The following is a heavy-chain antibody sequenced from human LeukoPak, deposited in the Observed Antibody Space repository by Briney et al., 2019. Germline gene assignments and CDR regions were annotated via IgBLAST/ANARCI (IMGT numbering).Heavy chain of an antibody. CDR3: ARHLKWGLDVVQVDH. D-gene: IGHD1-26*01. J-gene: IGHJ4*02. V-gene: IGHV4-34*01. Sequence: PSETLSLTCAVYGGSFSGYYWSWIRQPPGKGLEWIGGITYYNPSLKSRLTISVDTSKNLFSLKLSSVTAADTAVYYCARHLKWGLDVVQVDHWGQGTPVTVSS. CDR2: GIT. CDR1: GGSFSGYY.